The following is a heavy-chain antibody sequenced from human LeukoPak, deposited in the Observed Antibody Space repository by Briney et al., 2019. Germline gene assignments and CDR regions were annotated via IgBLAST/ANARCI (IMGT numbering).Heavy chain of an antibody. Sequence: GGSLGLSCAASGFTFSNSWLHWVRQAPGKGLVWVSRINERGSSTSYADSVKGRFSISRDNSKNTLYLQMNSLRAEDTAVYYCAKDLGGRYNWNFFDCWGQGTLVTVSS. CDR2: INERGSST. CDR1: GFTFSNSW. D-gene: IGHD1-1*01. V-gene: IGHV3-74*01. J-gene: IGHJ4*02. CDR3: AKDLGGRYNWNFFDC.